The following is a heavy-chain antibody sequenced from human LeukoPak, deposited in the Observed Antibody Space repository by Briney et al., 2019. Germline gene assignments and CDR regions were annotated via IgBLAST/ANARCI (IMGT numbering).Heavy chain of an antibody. CDR3: ARDRTQLALDY. CDR1: GFTFSSYA. V-gene: IGHV3-30-3*01. CDR2: ISYDGSNK. Sequence: GGSLRLSCAASGFTFSSYAMHWVRQAPCKGLEWVAVISYDGSNKYYADSVKGRFTISRDNSKNTLYLQMNSLRAEDTAVYYCARDRTQLALDYWGQGTLVTVSS. J-gene: IGHJ4*02. D-gene: IGHD6-6*01.